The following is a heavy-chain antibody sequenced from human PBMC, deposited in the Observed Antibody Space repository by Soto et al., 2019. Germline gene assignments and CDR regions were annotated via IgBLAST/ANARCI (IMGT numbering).Heavy chain of an antibody. CDR1: GFTFSGSA. Sequence: EGSLRLSCAASGFTFSGSAMHWVRQASGKGLEWVGRIRSKPNNYATEYAASVQGRFIISRDDSKNTAYLHMNNLKTEDTAVYYCISFCSSCFFDYWGQGTPVTVSS. CDR2: IRSKPNNYAT. V-gene: IGHV3-73*01. CDR3: ISFCSSCFFDY. J-gene: IGHJ4*02. D-gene: IGHD6-13*01.